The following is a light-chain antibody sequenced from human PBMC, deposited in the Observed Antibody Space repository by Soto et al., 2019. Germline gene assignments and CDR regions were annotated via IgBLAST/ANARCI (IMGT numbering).Light chain of an antibody. J-gene: IGKJ1*01. Sequence: PGVRATLSCRASQSFSSNFLAWYQQKPGQTPRVLIYGASSRATGIPDRFSGSGSGTDFTLTISRLEPEDFAVYYCQHYKTFGQGTKVDIK. CDR3: QHYKT. CDR2: GAS. V-gene: IGKV3-20*01. CDR1: QSFSSNF.